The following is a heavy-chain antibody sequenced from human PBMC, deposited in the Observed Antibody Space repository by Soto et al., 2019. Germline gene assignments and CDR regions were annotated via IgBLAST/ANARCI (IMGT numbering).Heavy chain of an antibody. J-gene: IGHJ4*02. D-gene: IGHD3-9*01. V-gene: IGHV3-9*01. CDR3: AKVGIRYFDSYFDY. CDR2: ISWNSASI. CDR1: GFTFDDYA. Sequence: EVQLVESGGGLVQPGRSLRLSCAASGFTFDDYAMHWVRQAPGKGLEWVSGISWNSASIGYADSVKGRFTISRDNAKNSLYLQMNSLRAEDTALYYCAKVGIRYFDSYFDYWGQGTLVTVSS.